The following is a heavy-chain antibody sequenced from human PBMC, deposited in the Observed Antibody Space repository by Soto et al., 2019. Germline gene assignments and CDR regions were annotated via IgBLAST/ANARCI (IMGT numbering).Heavy chain of an antibody. CDR2: INPNSGGT. J-gene: IGHJ3*02. Sequence: GASVKVSCKASGYTFTGYYMHWVRQAPGQGLEWVGWINPNSGGTNYAQKFQGWVTMTRDTSISTAYMELSRLRSDDTAVYYCAREGYGERNAFDIWGQGTMVTVSS. D-gene: IGHD4-17*01. CDR3: AREGYGERNAFDI. CDR1: GYTFTGYY. V-gene: IGHV1-2*04.